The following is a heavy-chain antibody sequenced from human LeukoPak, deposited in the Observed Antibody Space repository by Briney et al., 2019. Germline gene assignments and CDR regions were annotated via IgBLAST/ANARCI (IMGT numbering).Heavy chain of an antibody. J-gene: IGHJ6*03. CDR2: INHSGST. CDR1: GGSFSGYY. CDR3: ARELIGYCSSTSCLGYMDV. Sequence: PSETLSLTCAVYGGSFSGYYWSWIRQPPGKGLEWIGEINHSGSTNYNPSLKSRVTISVDTSKNQFSLKLSSVTAADTAVYYCARELIGYCSSTSCLGYMDVWGKGTTVTVSS. D-gene: IGHD2-2*01. V-gene: IGHV4-34*09.